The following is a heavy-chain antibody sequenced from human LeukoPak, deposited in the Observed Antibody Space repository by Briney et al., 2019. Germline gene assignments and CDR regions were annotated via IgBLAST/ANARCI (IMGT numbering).Heavy chain of an antibody. V-gene: IGHV4-39*01. D-gene: IGHD6-13*01. Sequence: SETLSLTCTVSGGSISSSSYYWGWIRQPPGKGLEWIGSIYYSGSTYYNPSLKSRVTISVDTSKNQFSLKLSSVTAADTAVYYCARQALAAAGTFVWFDPWGQGTLVTVSS. CDR1: GGSISSSSYY. CDR2: IYYSGST. J-gene: IGHJ5*02. CDR3: ARQALAAAGTFVWFDP.